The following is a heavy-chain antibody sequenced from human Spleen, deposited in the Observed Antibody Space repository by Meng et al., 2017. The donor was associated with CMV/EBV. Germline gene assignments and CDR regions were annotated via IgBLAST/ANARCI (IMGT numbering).Heavy chain of an antibody. D-gene: IGHD1-26*01. J-gene: IGHJ3*02. CDR3: ARDVARYFDAFDI. Sequence: ASVKVSCKASGYTFTGYYMHWVRQAPGQGLEWMGWISAYNGNTNYTQKLQGRVTMTTDTSTSTAYMELRSLRSDDTAVYWCARDVARYFDAFDIWGQGTMVTVSS. CDR2: ISAYNGNT. CDR1: GYTFTGYY. V-gene: IGHV1-18*04.